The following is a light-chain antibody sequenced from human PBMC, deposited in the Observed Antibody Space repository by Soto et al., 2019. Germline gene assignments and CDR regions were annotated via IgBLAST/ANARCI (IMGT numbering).Light chain of an antibody. V-gene: IGKV1-9*01. J-gene: IGKJ4*01. CDR3: QHRHSYPLT. Sequence: DIQMTQSPPTLSASAGDRVTITFRASQGISNYLAWYQQKAGKAPKLLIHTASTLQNGVPSRFSGSGSGTEFTLTISSLQPEDLATYYCQHRHSYPLTFGGGTKVDIK. CDR1: QGISNY. CDR2: TAS.